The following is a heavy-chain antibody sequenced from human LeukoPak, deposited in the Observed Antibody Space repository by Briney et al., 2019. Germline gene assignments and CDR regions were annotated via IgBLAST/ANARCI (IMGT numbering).Heavy chain of an antibody. Sequence: SETLSLTCTVSGYSISSAYYWGWIRQPPGKGLEWIGYIYYSGSTNYNPSLTSRVTISVDTSKNQFSLKLSSVTAADTAVYYCARSRDGYRPYAFDIWGQGTMVTVSS. V-gene: IGHV4-38-2*02. J-gene: IGHJ3*02. CDR3: ARSRDGYRPYAFDI. CDR2: IYYSGST. CDR1: GYSISSAYY. D-gene: IGHD5-24*01.